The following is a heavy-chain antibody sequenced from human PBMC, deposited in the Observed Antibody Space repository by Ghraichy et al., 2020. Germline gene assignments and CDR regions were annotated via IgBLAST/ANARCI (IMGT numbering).Heavy chain of an antibody. CDR3: ARVTRAYSYYFYPMDV. CDR1: GDSISNKKTA. V-gene: IGHV6-1*01. CDR2: TYFRSKWFN. J-gene: IGHJ6*02. Sequence: SQTLSLTCTISGDSISNKKTAWHWIRQSPSRGLEWLGRTYFRSKWFNDYADSVRGRITISPDAAKNTFSLQLDSVTPEDTALYYCARVTRAYSYYFYPMDVWGQGTTVTVSS.